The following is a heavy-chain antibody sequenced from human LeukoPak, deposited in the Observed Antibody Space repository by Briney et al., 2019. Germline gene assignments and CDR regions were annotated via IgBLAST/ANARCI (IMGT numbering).Heavy chain of an antibody. V-gene: IGHV1-18*01. CDR3: ARGAGIVGATTPLDY. J-gene: IGHJ4*02. CDR1: GYTFTSYG. D-gene: IGHD1-26*01. CDR2: ISAYNGNT. Sequence: GASVKVSCKASGYTFTSYGISWVRQAPGQGLEWMGWISAYNGNTNYAQKLQGRVTMTTDTSTSTAYMELRSLRSDDTAVYYCARGAGIVGATTPLDYWGQGTLVTVSS.